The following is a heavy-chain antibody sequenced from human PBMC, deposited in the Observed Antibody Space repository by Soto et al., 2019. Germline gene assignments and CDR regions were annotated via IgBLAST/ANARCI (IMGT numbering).Heavy chain of an antibody. Sequence: GASVKVSCKASGYTFTGSGISWVRQAPGQGLEWVGWISSYNGNTNYAQNLQGRVTMTTDTSTNTAYMELRSLRSDDTAVYYCARENSNYYYYYGMDVWGQGTTVTVSS. V-gene: IGHV1-18*01. D-gene: IGHD4-4*01. J-gene: IGHJ6*02. CDR2: ISSYNGNT. CDR3: ARENSNYYYYYGMDV. CDR1: GYTFTGSG.